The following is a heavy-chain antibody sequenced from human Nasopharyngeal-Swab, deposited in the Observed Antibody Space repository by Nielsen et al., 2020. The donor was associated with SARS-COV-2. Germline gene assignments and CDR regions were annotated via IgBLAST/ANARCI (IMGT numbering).Heavy chain of an antibody. Sequence: GESLKISCAGSASTFSDYYMSWIRQAPGKGLEWVSYISNSGDIIYYADSVKGRFTISRDNAKNSLYLQMNSLRAEDTAVYYCARPVHYAPVYYAMDLWGQGSTVTVS. D-gene: IGHD4-17*01. CDR1: ASTFSDYY. CDR3: ARPVHYAPVYYAMDL. J-gene: IGHJ6*02. CDR2: ISNSGDII. V-gene: IGHV3-11*04.